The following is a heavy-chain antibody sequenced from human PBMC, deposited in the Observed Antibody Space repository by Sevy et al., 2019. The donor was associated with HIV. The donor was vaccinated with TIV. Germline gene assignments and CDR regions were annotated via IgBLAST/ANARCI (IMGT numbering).Heavy chain of an antibody. CDR1: GFTFSSYA. V-gene: IGHV3-30*04. D-gene: IGHD6-13*01. CDR3: ARGPVPIAAAGTYFDY. J-gene: IGHJ4*02. CDR2: ISYDGRNK. Sequence: GSLRLSCAASGFTFSSYAMYWVRQAPGKGLEWVAVISYDGRNKYYADSVKGRFTISRDTSKNTMYLQMNSLRAEDTAMYYCARGPVPIAAAGTYFDYWGQGTLVTVSS.